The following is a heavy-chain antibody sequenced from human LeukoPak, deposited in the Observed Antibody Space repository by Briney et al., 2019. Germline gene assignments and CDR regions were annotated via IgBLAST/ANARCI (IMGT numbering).Heavy chain of an antibody. CDR1: GCTYSHYG. D-gene: IGHD4-11*01. Sequence: GGSLRLSCAASGCTYSHYGMHWVRQAPGKGLEWVAVIWSDGSNRFYAGSVKGRFTISRDNSQNTLFLQMNSLRAEDTAMYYCARDAQRGFDYSNSLKYWGHGTLVTVSS. V-gene: IGHV3-33*01. J-gene: IGHJ4*01. CDR2: IWSDGSNR. CDR3: ARDAQRGFDYSNSLKY.